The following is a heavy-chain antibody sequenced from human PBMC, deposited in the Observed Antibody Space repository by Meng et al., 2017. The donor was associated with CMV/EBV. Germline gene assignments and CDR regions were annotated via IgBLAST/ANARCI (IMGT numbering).Heavy chain of an antibody. CDR2: IWHDGSNK. D-gene: IGHD2-21*02. CDR1: GFSFSTFG. V-gene: IGHV3-33*06. J-gene: IGHJ4*02. Sequence: GESLKISCAASGFSFSTFGMHWVRQAPGTGLEWVALIWHDGSNKYYADSVKGRFTISRDNSRNTLYLQMNSLRVEDTAVYYCAKGGVTGYFFDYWGQGTLVTVSS. CDR3: AKGGVTGYFFDY.